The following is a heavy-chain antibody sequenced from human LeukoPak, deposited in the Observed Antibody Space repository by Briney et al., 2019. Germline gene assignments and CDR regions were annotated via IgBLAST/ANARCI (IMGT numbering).Heavy chain of an antibody. Sequence: PSETLSLTCAVYGGSFSGYYWSWIRQPPGKGLEWIGEINHSGSTNYNPSLKSRVTISVDTSKNQFSLKLSSVTAADTAVYYCARRRYDYIWGSYREPLFDYWGQGTLVTLSS. CDR2: INHSGST. J-gene: IGHJ4*02. CDR1: GGSFSGYY. CDR3: ARRRYDYIWGSYREPLFDY. D-gene: IGHD3-16*02. V-gene: IGHV4-34*01.